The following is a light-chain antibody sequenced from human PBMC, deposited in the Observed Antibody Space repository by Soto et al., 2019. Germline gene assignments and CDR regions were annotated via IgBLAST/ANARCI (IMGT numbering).Light chain of an antibody. CDR1: SSDVGSYDY. CDR3: SSYAGSNNLV. J-gene: IGLJ3*02. CDR2: EVS. Sequence: QSALTQPHSASGALGQSVTISFTGTSSDVGSYDYVSWYQQHPGKAPKFIIYEVSKRPSGVPDRFSGSKSGDTASLTVSGLQAEDEADYYCSSYAGSNNLVFGGGTKLTVL. V-gene: IGLV2-8*01.